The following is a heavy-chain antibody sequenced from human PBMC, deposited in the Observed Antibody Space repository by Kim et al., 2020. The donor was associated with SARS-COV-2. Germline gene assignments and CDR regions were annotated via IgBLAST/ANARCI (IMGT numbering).Heavy chain of an antibody. J-gene: IGHJ5*02. CDR3: AREGSGSYNWLDP. CDR1: GFTFSDFS. D-gene: IGHD3-10*01. CDR2: INAGNANT. Sequence: ASVKVSCKASGFTFSDFSIHWVRQAPGHWVRQAPGQRLEWMGWINAGNANTQYSQNFQGRVTFTRDTSASIVYMELSSLRSEDTAVYYCAREGSGSYNWLDPWGQGTLVTVSS. V-gene: IGHV1-3*01.